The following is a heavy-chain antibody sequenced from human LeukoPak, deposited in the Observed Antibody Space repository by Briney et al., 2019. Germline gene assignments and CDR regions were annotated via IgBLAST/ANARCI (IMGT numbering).Heavy chain of an antibody. D-gene: IGHD6-13*01. J-gene: IGHJ4*02. V-gene: IGHV1-2*06. Sequence: ASVKVSCKASGYTFTGYHMQWVRQAPGQGLEWMGRINPNSGDIDYAQKFQGRVTMTRDTSISTGYMELSRLTSDDTAVYYCVREGSSWSYWGQGTLVTVPS. CDR3: VREGSSWSY. CDR1: GYTFTGYH. CDR2: INPNSGDI.